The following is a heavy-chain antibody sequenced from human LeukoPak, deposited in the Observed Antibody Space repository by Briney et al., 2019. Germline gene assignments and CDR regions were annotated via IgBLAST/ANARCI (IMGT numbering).Heavy chain of an antibody. Sequence: SQTLSLTCTVSGGSISSGDYYWSWIRQPPGKGLEWIGYIYYSGSTYYNPSLKSRVTISVDTSKNQFSLKLSSVTAADTAVYYCARVASSSWHYFDYWGPGTLVTVSS. J-gene: IGHJ4*02. V-gene: IGHV4-30-4*08. CDR3: ARVASSSWHYFDY. CDR1: GGSISSGDYY. D-gene: IGHD6-13*01. CDR2: IYYSGST.